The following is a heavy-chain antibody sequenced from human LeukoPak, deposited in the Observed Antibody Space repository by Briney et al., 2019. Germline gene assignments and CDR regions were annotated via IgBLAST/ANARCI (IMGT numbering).Heavy chain of an antibody. CDR3: ARAKPYSSIPQASFDP. CDR1: GGTFRSYA. J-gene: IGHJ5*02. D-gene: IGHD6-13*01. CDR2: IIPMFGIA. Sequence: SVRVSCKASGGTFRSYAMSWVRQAPGQGVEWMGRIIPMFGIANYAQKFQGRVTITADKSTSTAYMELSSLRSEDTAVYYCARAKPYSSIPQASFDPCGQGTLVTVSS. V-gene: IGHV1-69*04.